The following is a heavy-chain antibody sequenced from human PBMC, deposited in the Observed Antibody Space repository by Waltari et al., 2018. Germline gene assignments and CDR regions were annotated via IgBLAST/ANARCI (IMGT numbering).Heavy chain of an antibody. Sequence: QVQLQESGPGLVKPSETLSLTCTVSGGSISSYYWSWIRQPPGKGLEWIGYIYYSGSTNYNPSLKSRVTISVDTSKNQFSLKLSSVTAADTAVYYCARRGMDTAMVTGAFDYWGQGTLVTVSS. D-gene: IGHD5-18*01. CDR2: IYYSGST. CDR1: GGSISSYY. J-gene: IGHJ4*02. CDR3: ARRGMDTAMVTGAFDY. V-gene: IGHV4-59*01.